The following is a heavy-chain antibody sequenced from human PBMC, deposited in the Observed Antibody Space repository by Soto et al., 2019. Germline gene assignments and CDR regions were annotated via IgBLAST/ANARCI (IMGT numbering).Heavy chain of an antibody. Sequence: QVLLVQSSAEVKKPGSSVKVSCKASGGTLTRTAFIWVRQSPGQGLEWMVGLIPVLGTPNYAQKFQARITVTADASTTTVHMELSSLRSDDTAGYYCASSAGLDHLLNYYGWNVGGREPRAPSLQ. CDR2: LIPVLGTP. D-gene: IGHD6-13*01. CDR1: GGTLTRTA. V-gene: IGHV1-69*01. J-gene: IGHJ6*01. CDR3: ASSAGLDHLLNYYGWNV.